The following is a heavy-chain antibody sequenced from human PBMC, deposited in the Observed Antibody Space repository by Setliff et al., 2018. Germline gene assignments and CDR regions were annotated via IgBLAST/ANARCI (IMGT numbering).Heavy chain of an antibody. CDR2: LKPGDSGI. D-gene: IGHD3-22*01. V-gene: IGHV5-51*01. CDR3: VRHPYYDSSGYYSYFDY. Sequence: PGASLKLSCQGSGYTFTNYWIGWVRQMPGKGLEWMGILKPGDSGIRYSPSFQGQVTLSADTSIATAYLHWTSLKASDTAMYYCVRHPYYDSSGYYSYFDYWGQGALVTVSS. J-gene: IGHJ4*02. CDR1: GYTFTNYW.